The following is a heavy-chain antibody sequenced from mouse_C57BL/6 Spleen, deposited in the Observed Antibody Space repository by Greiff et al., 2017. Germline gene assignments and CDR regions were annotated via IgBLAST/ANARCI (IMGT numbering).Heavy chain of an antibody. Sequence: QVQLQQSGAELVMPGASVKLSCKASGYTFTSYWMHWVKQRPGQGLEWIGEIDPSDSYTNYNQEFKGKSTLTVDKSSSTAYMQLSSLTSEDSAVYYCARSHYYGSSHYFDYWGQGTTLTVSS. CDR2: IDPSDSYT. V-gene: IGHV1-69*01. D-gene: IGHD1-1*01. CDR3: ARSHYYGSSHYFDY. CDR1: GYTFTSYW. J-gene: IGHJ2*01.